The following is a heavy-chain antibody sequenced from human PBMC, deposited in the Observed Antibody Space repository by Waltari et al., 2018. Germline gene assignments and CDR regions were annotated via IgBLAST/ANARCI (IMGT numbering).Heavy chain of an antibody. D-gene: IGHD1-26*01. V-gene: IGHV2-5*02. J-gene: IGHJ3*02. CDR2: IYWDDDK. Sequence: QITLKESGPTLVKPTQTLTLTCTFSGFSLSTSGVGVGWIRQPPGKALEWLALIYWDDDKRYSPSLKSRLTITKDTSKNQVVLTMTNMDPVDTATYYCALPPWDGDNGDAFDIWGQGTMVTVSS. CDR3: ALPPWDGDNGDAFDI. CDR1: GFSLSTSGVG.